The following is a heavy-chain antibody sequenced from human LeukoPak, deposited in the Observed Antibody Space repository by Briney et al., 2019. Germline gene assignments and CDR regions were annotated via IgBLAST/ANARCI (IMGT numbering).Heavy chain of an antibody. CDR3: AKGVLTTVTPWGY. D-gene: IGHD4-17*01. Sequence: GGSLRLSCAASGFTFSNYWMHWVRQAPGKGLVRVSRINSDGRSIIYADSVKGRFTISRDNAKNTLYLQMNGLRVEDTAVYYCAKGVLTTVTPWGYWGQGTLVTVSS. V-gene: IGHV3-74*01. J-gene: IGHJ4*02. CDR2: INSDGRSI. CDR1: GFTFSNYW.